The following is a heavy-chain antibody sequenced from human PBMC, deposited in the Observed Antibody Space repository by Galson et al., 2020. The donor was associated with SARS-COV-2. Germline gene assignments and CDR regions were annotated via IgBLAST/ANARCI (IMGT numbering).Heavy chain of an antibody. J-gene: IGHJ4*02. CDR1: GYTFTSYG. D-gene: IGHD5-12*01. CDR2: ISAYNGNT. CDR3: ARYLDYIGYYYFDS. V-gene: IGHV1-18*01. Sequence: ASVKVSCKASGYTFTSYGISWVRQAPGQGLEWMGWISAYNGNTNYAQKLQGRVTMTTDTSTSTAYMELRSLRSDDTAVYYCARYLDYIGYYYFDSWCQGTLVTVSS.